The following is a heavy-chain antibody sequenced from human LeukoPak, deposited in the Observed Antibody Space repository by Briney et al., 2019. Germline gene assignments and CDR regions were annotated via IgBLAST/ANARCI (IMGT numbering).Heavy chain of an antibody. CDR1: GGSISSYY. J-gene: IGHJ4*02. CDR2: IYHSGST. Sequence: SETLSLTCTVSGGSISSYYWSWIRQPPGKGLEWIGYIYHSGSTYYNPSLKSRVTISVDRSKNQFSLKLSSVTAADTAVYYCARVRDILTGFTFDYWGQGTLVTVSS. D-gene: IGHD3-9*01. CDR3: ARVRDILTGFTFDY. V-gene: IGHV4-59*12.